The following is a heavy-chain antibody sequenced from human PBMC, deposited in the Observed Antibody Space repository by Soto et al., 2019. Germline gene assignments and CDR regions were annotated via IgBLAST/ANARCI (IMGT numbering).Heavy chain of an antibody. J-gene: IGHJ3*02. CDR3: ARGGSYGGNDDAFDI. D-gene: IGHD4-17*01. Sequence: QVQLVESGGGVVQPGRSLRLSCAASGFTFSSYAMHWVRQAPGKGLEWVAVISYDGSNKYYADSVKGRFTISRDNSKNTLDLQMNSLRAEDTAVYYCARGGSYGGNDDAFDIWGQGTMVTVSS. CDR1: GFTFSSYA. CDR2: ISYDGSNK. V-gene: IGHV3-30-3*01.